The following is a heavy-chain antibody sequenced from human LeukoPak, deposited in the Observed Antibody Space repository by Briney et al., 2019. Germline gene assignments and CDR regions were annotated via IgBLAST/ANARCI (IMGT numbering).Heavy chain of an antibody. CDR2: VNYGGST. Sequence: SSETLSLTCTVSGDSISSSTSYWSWIRQTPGKGLEWIGSVNYGGSTHYNPSLKSRVTISLDTSKSQFSLNLGSVIAADTAVYYCVDYRPSCGCFDPWGQGTLVTISS. V-gene: IGHV4-39*07. CDR3: VDYRPSCGCFDP. J-gene: IGHJ5*02. CDR1: GDSISSSTSY. D-gene: IGHD4/OR15-4a*01.